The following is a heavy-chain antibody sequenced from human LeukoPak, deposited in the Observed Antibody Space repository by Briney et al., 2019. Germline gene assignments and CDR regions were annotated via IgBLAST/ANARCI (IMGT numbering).Heavy chain of an antibody. D-gene: IGHD2-15*01. CDR3: ARVVVVTATPVNYFDY. CDR2: IHYSGST. CDR1: GGSINSYY. J-gene: IGHJ4*02. V-gene: IGHV4-59*01. Sequence: SETLSLTCTVSGGSINSYYWSWIRQPPGKGLEWVGQIHYSGSTNYNPSLKSRVTISVDTSKNQFSLKLSSVTAADTAVYYCARVVVVTATPVNYFDYWGQGTLVTVSS.